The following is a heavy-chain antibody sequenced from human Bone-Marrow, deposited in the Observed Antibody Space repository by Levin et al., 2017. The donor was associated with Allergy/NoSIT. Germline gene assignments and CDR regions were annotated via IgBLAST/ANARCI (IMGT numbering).Heavy chain of an antibody. D-gene: IGHD5-12*01. Sequence: HGESLKISCEGLGFDFATTWIAWVRQMPGKGLEWMGIIYPGDSDVSYSPSFQGQVTISVDQSVNTAFLHWRSLKASDNGIFYCARLWNSFTSITRSFDVWGQGTKVTVSP. CDR3: ARLWNSFTSITRSFDV. J-gene: IGHJ3*01. CDR2: IYPGDSDV. CDR1: GFDFATTW. V-gene: IGHV5-51*01.